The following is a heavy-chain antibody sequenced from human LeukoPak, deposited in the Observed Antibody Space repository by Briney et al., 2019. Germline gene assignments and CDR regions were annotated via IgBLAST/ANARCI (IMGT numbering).Heavy chain of an antibody. V-gene: IGHV4-31*03. Sequence: SETLSLTCTVSGGSISSGGYYWSWIRQHPGKGLEWIGYIYYSGSTYYNPSLKSRVTISVDTSKNQFSLKLSSVTAADTAVYYCARGVSEITMIVVVTFDYWGQGTLVTVSS. CDR1: GGSISSGGYY. D-gene: IGHD3-22*01. CDR2: IYYSGST. CDR3: ARGVSEITMIVVVTFDY. J-gene: IGHJ4*02.